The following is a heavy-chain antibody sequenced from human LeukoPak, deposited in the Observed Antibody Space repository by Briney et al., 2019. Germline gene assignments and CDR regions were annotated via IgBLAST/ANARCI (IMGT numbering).Heavy chain of an antibody. CDR2: INPSGGST. D-gene: IGHD3-22*01. CDR3: AGAMIGDSYGMDV. V-gene: IGHV1-46*01. Sequence: ASVKVSCKASGYTFTSYYMHWVRQAPGQGLEWMGIINPSGGSTSYARKFQGRVTMTRDTSTSTVYMELSSLRSEDTAVYYCAGAMIGDSYGMDVWGQGTTVTVSS. CDR1: GYTFTSYY. J-gene: IGHJ6*02.